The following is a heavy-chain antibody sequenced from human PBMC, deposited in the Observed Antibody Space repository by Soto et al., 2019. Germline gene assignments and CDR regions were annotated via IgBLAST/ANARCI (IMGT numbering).Heavy chain of an antibody. D-gene: IGHD3-10*01. CDR1: GGSFSGYY. V-gene: IGHV4-34*01. CDR2: INPIGNT. J-gene: IGHJ4*02. Sequence: SETLSLTCAVYGGSFSGYYWSWIRQSPEKGMEWIGEINPIGNTYYNPSLKSRVTVSVDTSQNQLSLRVTSVTAADTSIYYCVRLPDVMVREFYFDSWGQGTLVNVSS. CDR3: VRLPDVMVREFYFDS.